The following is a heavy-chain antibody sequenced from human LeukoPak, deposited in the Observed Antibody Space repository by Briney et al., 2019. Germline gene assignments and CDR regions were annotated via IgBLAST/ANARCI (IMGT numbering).Heavy chain of an antibody. CDR2: ISGGGAGT. Sequence: GGSLRLSCAASGFTFSSHAMSWVRQAPGKGLEWVSAISGGGAGTYYADSAKGRFTISRDNSKSTLYLQMNSLRAEDTAVYYCARGIIYDRRSYYYYGVDVWSQGTTVTVSS. J-gene: IGHJ6*02. CDR3: ARGIIYDRRSYYYYGVDV. V-gene: IGHV3-23*01. D-gene: IGHD5/OR15-5a*01. CDR1: GFTFSSHA.